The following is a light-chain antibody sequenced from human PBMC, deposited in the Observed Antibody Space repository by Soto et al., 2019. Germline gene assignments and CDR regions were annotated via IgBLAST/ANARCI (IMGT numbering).Light chain of an antibody. CDR3: QQRSNWPPVT. J-gene: IGKJ4*01. CDR1: QSVSSY. V-gene: IGKV3-11*01. Sequence: EIVLTQSPATLSLSPGERATLSCRASQSVSSYLAWYQQKPGQAPRLLIYDASNRATGIPARFSGSGSGTDFTLTISSLEPEDFAVYSCQQRSNWPPVTFGGGTKVVIK. CDR2: DAS.